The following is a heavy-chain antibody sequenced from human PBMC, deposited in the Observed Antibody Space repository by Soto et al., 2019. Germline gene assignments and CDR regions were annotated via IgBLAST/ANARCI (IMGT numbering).Heavy chain of an antibody. CDR1: GGCFSGYY. CDR3: ARRAQYELGKGFVDY. J-gene: IGHJ4*02. D-gene: IGHD7-27*01. CDR2: INHSGST. Sequence: QVQLQQWGAGLLKPSETLSLTCAVYGGCFSGYYWSWIRQPPGKGLEWIGEINHSGSTNYNPSLKSRVTISVDTSKNQFSLKLSSVTAADTAVYYCARRAQYELGKGFVDYWGQGTLVTVSS. V-gene: IGHV4-34*01.